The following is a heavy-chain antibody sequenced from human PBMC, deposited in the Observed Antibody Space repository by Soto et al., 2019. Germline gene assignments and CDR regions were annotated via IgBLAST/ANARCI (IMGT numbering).Heavy chain of an antibody. CDR1: GGSFSGYY. D-gene: IGHD2-2*01. J-gene: IGHJ4*02. CDR2: INHSGST. V-gene: IGHV4-34*01. CDR3: ARGSGVPAALFY. Sequence: QVQLQQWGAGLLKPSETLSLTCAVYGGSFSGYYWSWIRQPPGKGLEWIGEINHSGSTNYNPSLKRRVTISVDTSKNQFSLKLSSVTAADTAVYYCARGSGVPAALFYWGQGTLVTVSS.